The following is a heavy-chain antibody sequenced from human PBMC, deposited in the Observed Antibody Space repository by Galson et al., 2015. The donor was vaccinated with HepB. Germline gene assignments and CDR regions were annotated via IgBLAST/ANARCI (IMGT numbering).Heavy chain of an antibody. J-gene: IGHJ4*02. CDR3: AKSGSGSGWYRFDY. D-gene: IGHD6-19*01. CDR1: GFTFSSYA. V-gene: IGHV3-23*01. Sequence: SLRLSCAASGFTFSSYAMSWVRQAPGKGLEWVSAISGSGGSTYYADSVKGRFTISRDNSKNTLYLRMNSLRAEDTAVYYCAKSGSGSGWYRFDYWGQGTLVTVSS. CDR2: ISGSGGST.